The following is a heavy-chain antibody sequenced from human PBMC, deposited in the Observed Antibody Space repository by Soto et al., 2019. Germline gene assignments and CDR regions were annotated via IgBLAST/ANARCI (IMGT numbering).Heavy chain of an antibody. D-gene: IGHD3-22*01. J-gene: IGHJ3*02. CDR1: GDSISSGDYY. CDR3: ARTTYYDSSGYYVGSFDI. V-gene: IGHV4-31*03. Sequence: QVQLQESGPGLVKPSQTLSLTCTVSGDSISSGDYYWSWIRQHPGKGLEWIGYISYSGSTYYNPSLKSRVTISADTSKYQFSLRLSSVTAADTAVYYCARTTYYDSSGYYVGSFDIWGQGTVVTVSS. CDR2: ISYSGST.